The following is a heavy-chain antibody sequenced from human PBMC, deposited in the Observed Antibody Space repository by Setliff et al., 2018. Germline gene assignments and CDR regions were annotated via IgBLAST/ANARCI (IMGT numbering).Heavy chain of an antibody. V-gene: IGHV3-20*04. CDR1: GFTFDDYG. D-gene: IGHD2-2*01. CDR3: ARGGSCSDTSCYPYYMDV. Sequence: GGSLRLSCAASGFTFDDYGMSWVRQAPGKGLEWVSGINWNGGSTGYADSVRGRFTISRDNSKNTLYLQINNLRDEDTAVYYCARGGSCSDTSCYPYYMDVWGKGTTVTVS. J-gene: IGHJ6*03. CDR2: INWNGGST.